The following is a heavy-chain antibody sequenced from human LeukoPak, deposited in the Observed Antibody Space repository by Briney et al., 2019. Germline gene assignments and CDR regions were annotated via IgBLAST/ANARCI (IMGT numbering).Heavy chain of an antibody. J-gene: IGHJ5*02. D-gene: IGHD6-19*01. CDR2: IYYSGST. Sequence: KPSETLSLTCTVSGGSISTYYWSWIRQPPGKGLEWLGYIYYSGSTNYNPSLKSRVTISVDTSKNQFSLKLSSVTAADTAVYYCARQVQWLVHNWFDPWGQGTLVTVSS. CDR3: ARQVQWLVHNWFDP. CDR1: GGSISTYY. V-gene: IGHV4-59*08.